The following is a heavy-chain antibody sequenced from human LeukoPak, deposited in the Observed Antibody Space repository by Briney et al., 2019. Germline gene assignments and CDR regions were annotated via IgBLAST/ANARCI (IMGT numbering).Heavy chain of an antibody. J-gene: IGHJ5*02. CDR2: IYYSGST. CDR1: GGSFSSISYY. D-gene: IGHD1-7*01. V-gene: IGHV4-39*01. Sequence: SETLSLTCTVSGGSFSSISYYWGWIRQPPGKGLEWIGSIYYSGSTYYNPSLKSRVTISVDTSKNQFSLKLSSVTAADTAVYYCARGCQLELRWYNWFDPWGQGTLVTVSS. CDR3: ARGCQLELRWYNWFDP.